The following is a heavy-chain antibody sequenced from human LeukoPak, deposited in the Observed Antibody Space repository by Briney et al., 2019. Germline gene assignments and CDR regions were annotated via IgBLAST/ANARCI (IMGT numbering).Heavy chain of an antibody. CDR1: GFTFSSYS. J-gene: IGHJ4*02. CDR2: ISSSGSTI. D-gene: IGHD3-22*01. CDR3: ARGLVETYYYDSSGLR. V-gene: IGHV3-48*01. Sequence: PGGSLRLSCAVSGFTFSSYSMTWVRQAPGKGLEWLSYISSSGSTIYYADSVKGRFTISRDNAKNSLYLQMNSLRAEDTAVYYCARGLVETYYYDSSGLRWGQGTLVTVSS.